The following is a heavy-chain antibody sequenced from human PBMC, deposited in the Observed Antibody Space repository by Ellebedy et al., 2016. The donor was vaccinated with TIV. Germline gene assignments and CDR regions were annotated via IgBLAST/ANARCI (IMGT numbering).Heavy chain of an antibody. CDR3: ARRCSSTSCPFDY. CDR2: IDPSDSYT. V-gene: IGHV5-10-1*01. Sequence: GESLKISCKGSGYSFTSYWISWVRQMPGKGLEWMGMIDPSDSYTNYSPSFQGHVTISADKSISTAYLQWSNLKASDTAMYYCARRCSSTSCPFDYWGQGTLVTVSS. CDR1: GYSFTSYW. D-gene: IGHD2-2*01. J-gene: IGHJ4*02.